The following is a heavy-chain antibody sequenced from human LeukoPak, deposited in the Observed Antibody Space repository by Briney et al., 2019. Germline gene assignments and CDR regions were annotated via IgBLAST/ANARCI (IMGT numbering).Heavy chain of an antibody. CDR2: IYYGGST. CDR1: GGSISSSNYY. D-gene: IGHD2-2*01. Sequence: SETLSLTCIVSGGSISSSNYYWGWIRQPPGKGLEWIGSIYYGGSTYYNPSLKSRLTISVDTSQNQFSLKLSSATAADTAVYYCARHQRYCSSDRCFSLNWFDPWGQGTLVTVSS. J-gene: IGHJ5*02. CDR3: ARHQRYCSSDRCFSLNWFDP. V-gene: IGHV4-39*01.